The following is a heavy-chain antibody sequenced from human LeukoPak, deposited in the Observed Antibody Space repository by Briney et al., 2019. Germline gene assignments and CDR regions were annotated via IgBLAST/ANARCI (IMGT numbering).Heavy chain of an antibody. CDR1: GGSISSYY. Sequence: SETPSPTCTVSGGSISSYYWSWIRQPPGKGLEWIGYIYYSGSTNYNPSLKSRVTISVDTSKNQFSLKLSSVTAADTAVYYCASQIPYYYDSSGYNFQHWGQGTLVTVSS. CDR2: IYYSGST. J-gene: IGHJ1*01. V-gene: IGHV4-59*01. D-gene: IGHD3-22*01. CDR3: ASQIPYYYDSSGYNFQH.